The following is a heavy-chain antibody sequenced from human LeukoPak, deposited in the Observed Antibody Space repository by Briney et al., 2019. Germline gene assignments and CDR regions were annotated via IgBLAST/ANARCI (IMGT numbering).Heavy chain of an antibody. D-gene: IGHD3-9*01. V-gene: IGHV3-7*01. CDR1: GFTFSRHW. CDR3: ARDDWGPGDH. CDR2: INLDGREI. Sequence: TGGSLRLSCTTSGFTFSRHWMSWVRQAPGRGLEWVANINLDGREIYYVDSVKGRFTISRDNAQNSLYLQMNSLRGEDTAVYYCARDDWGPGDHWGQGTLVTVSS. J-gene: IGHJ4*02.